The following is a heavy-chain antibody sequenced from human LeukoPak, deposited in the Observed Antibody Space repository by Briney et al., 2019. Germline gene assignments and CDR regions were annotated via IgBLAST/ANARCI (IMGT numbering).Heavy chain of an antibody. CDR2: IYYSGST. V-gene: IGHV4-31*03. Sequence: SQTLSLTCTVSGGSISSGVYYWSWIRQHPGKGLEWIGYIYYSGSTYYNPSLKSRVTISVDTSKNQFSLKLSSVTAADTAVYYCARDLVYSSSGNPSWGQGTLVTVSS. J-gene: IGHJ4*02. CDR1: GGSISSGVYY. CDR3: ARDLVYSSSGNPS. D-gene: IGHD6-13*01.